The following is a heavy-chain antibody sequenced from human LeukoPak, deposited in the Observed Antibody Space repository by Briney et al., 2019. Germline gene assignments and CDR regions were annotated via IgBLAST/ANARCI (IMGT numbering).Heavy chain of an antibody. Sequence: ASVKVSCKASGYTFSNYDINWVRQATGQGLEWMGWMNPNSGNTGYAQKFQGRVTMTRNTSISTAYMELSGLRSEDTAVYYCNTAMLTGEAYCYYGMDVWGQGTTVTVSS. CDR1: GYTFSNYD. D-gene: IGHD5-18*01. J-gene: IGHJ6*01. CDR3: NTAMLTGEAYCYYGMDV. V-gene: IGHV1-8*01. CDR2: MNPNSGNT.